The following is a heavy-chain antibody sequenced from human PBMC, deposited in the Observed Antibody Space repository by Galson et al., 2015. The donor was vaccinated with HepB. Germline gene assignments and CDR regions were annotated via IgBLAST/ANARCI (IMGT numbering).Heavy chain of an antibody. J-gene: IGHJ4*02. CDR1: GFTVSSNY. V-gene: IGHV3-53*01. Sequence: SLRLSCAASGFTVSSNYMSWVRQAPGKGLEWVSVIYSGGSTYYAGSVKGRFTISRDNSKNTLYLQMNSLRAEDTAVYYCARDPTDDYGGNSDGYWGQGTLVTVSS. D-gene: IGHD4-23*01. CDR2: IYSGGST. CDR3: ARDPTDDYGGNSDGY.